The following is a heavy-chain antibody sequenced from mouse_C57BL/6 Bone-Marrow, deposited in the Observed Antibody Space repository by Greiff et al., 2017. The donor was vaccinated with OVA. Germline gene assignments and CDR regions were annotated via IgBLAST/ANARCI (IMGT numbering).Heavy chain of an antibody. CDR1: GYSITSGYY. CDR3: ARHYGSSYGYFDV. Sequence: VQLQQSGPGLVKPSQSLSLTCSVTGYSITSGYYWNWIRQFPGNKLEWMGYISYDGSNNYNPSLKNRISITRDTSKNQFFLKLNSVTTEDTATYYCARHYGSSYGYFDVWGTGTTVTVSS. D-gene: IGHD1-1*01. J-gene: IGHJ1*03. CDR2: ISYDGSN. V-gene: IGHV3-6*01.